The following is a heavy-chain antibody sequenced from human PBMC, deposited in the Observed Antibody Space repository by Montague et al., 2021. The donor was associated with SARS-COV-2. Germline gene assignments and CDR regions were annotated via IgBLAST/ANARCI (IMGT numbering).Heavy chain of an antibody. J-gene: IGHJ4*02. CDR3: ARGGWGAPGTGRLFDY. D-gene: IGHD3-10*01. CDR1: GDSVVGIRPT. CDR2: PHHGTKWYN. Sequence: CAISGDSVVGIRPTSDEHTSALQTQFQLVCSPHHGTKWYNDYAVSVKSRITINPDTSKNQFSLQLNSVTPEDTAVYYCARGGWGAPGTGRLFDYWGQGTLV. V-gene: IGHV6-1*01.